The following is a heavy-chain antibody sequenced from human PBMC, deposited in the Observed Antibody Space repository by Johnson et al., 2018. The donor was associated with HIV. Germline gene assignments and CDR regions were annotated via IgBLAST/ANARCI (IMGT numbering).Heavy chain of an antibody. Sequence: QVQLVESGGGVVQPGGSLRLYCAASGFTFSSYAMHWVRQAPGKGLVWVAVISYDGSNKYYADSVKGRFTISRDNSKNTLYLQMNSLRAEDTGVYYCAREGVPCGGGGDAFDIWGQGTMVTVSS. CDR3: AREGVPCGGGGDAFDI. V-gene: IGHV3-30*04. D-gene: IGHD3-16*01. CDR1: GFTFSSYA. CDR2: ISYDGSNK. J-gene: IGHJ3*02.